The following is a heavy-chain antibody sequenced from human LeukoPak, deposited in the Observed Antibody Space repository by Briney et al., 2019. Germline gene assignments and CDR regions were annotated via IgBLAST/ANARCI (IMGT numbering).Heavy chain of an antibody. CDR2: ISSSSSYI. D-gene: IGHD4/OR15-4a*01. V-gene: IGHV3-21*01. Sequence: NSGGSLRLSCAASGFTFSSYSMNWVRQAPGKGLEWVSSISSSSSYIYYADSVKGRFTISRDNAKNSLYLQMNSLRAEDTAVYYCARGRGGATSLDYWGQGTLVTVSS. CDR3: ARGRGGATSLDY. CDR1: GFTFSSYS. J-gene: IGHJ4*02.